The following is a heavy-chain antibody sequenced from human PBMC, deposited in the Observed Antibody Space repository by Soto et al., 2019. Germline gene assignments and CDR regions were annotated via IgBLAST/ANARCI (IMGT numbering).Heavy chain of an antibody. CDR2: INHSGST. CDR1: GGSFSGYY. Sequence: SETLSLTCAVYGGSFSGYYWSWIRQPPGKGLEWIGEINHSGSTNYNPSLKSRVTISVDTSKNQFSLRLSSVTAADTAVYYCARDGYSYGNAAVRYYYGMDVWGQGTPVTVSS. V-gene: IGHV4-34*01. CDR3: ARDGYSYGNAAVRYYYGMDV. D-gene: IGHD5-18*01. J-gene: IGHJ6*02.